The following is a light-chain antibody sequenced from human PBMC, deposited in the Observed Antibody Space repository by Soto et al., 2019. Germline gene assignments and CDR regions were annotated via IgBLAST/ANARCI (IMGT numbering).Light chain of an antibody. CDR2: GAY. CDR1: QSLSSKY. V-gene: IGKV3-20*01. CDR3: QQYGSS. J-gene: IGKJ5*01. Sequence: EIVLTQSPGTLSLSPGERATLSCRARQSLSSKYLAWYQHKPGQAPMLLIYGAYTRATVIPGRFSGSGSGTDITRTISRLEAEDYAVYYCQQYGSSFGQGTKLEIK.